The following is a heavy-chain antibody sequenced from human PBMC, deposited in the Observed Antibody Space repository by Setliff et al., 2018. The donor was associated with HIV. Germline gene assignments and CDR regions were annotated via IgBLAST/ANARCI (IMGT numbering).Heavy chain of an antibody. CDR1: GFSFRNSFYN. CDR3: ARAPPGIQNDAFDV. CDR2: IYTNGYT. Sequence: SETLSLTCNVSGFSFRNSFYNWGWIRQPPGKGLEWIGHIYTNGYTNYNPSLKSRVTISVDTSKNQFSLKLTSVTAADTAVYYCARAPPGIQNDAFDVWGQGTMVTVSS. J-gene: IGHJ3*01. V-gene: IGHV4-61*05.